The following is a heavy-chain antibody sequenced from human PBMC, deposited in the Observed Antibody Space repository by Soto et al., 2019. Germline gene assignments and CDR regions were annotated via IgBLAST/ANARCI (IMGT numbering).Heavy chain of an antibody. J-gene: IGHJ3*02. Sequence: QVQLVQSGAEVKKPGASVKVSCKASGYTFTSYDINWVRQATGQGLEWMGWMNPNSGNTGYAQKFQGRVTMTRNTSISTAYMELSSLRSEDTAVYYCARGINYYDSGDDAFDIYGHGTMVTVSS. V-gene: IGHV1-8*01. D-gene: IGHD3-10*01. CDR1: GYTFTSYD. CDR2: MNPNSGNT. CDR3: ARGINYYDSGDDAFDI.